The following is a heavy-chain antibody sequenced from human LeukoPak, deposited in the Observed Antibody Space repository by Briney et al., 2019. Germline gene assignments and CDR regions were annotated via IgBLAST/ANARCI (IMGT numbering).Heavy chain of an antibody. J-gene: IGHJ4*02. CDR2: IWYDGSNK. V-gene: IGHV3-33*06. CDR3: AKDRGRGYSFDDY. Sequence: GGSLRLSCAASGFTFSSYDMHWVRQAPGKGLEWVADIWYDGSNKYYADSVKGRFTISRDNSKNTLYLQMNSLRAEDTAVYYCAKDRGRGYSFDDYWGQGTLVTVSS. CDR1: GFTFSSYD. D-gene: IGHD5-18*01.